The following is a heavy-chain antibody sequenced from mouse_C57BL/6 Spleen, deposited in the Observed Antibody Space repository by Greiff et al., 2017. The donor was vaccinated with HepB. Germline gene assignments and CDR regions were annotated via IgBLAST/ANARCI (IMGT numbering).Heavy chain of an antibody. J-gene: IGHJ4*01. Sequence: VKLMESGAELARPGASVKLSCKASGYTFTSYGISWVKQRTGQGLEWIGEIYPRSGNTYYNEKFKGKATLTADKSSSTAYMELRSLTSEDSAVYFCARSPGNWAMDYWGQGTSVTVSS. CDR1: GYTFTSYG. V-gene: IGHV1-81*01. CDR3: ARSPGNWAMDY. CDR2: IYPRSGNT. D-gene: IGHD1-1*01.